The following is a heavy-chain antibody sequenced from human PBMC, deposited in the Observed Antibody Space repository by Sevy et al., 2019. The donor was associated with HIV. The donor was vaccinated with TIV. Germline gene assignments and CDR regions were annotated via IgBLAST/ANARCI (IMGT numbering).Heavy chain of an antibody. CDR1: GFTFSSYS. D-gene: IGHD6-19*01. Sequence: GESLKISCAASGFTFSSYSMNWVRQAPGKGLEWVSYISSSSSTIYYAGSVKGRFTISRDNAKNSLYLQMNSLRAEDTAVYYCARGDSSGWYRGHNWFDPWGQGTLVTVSS. CDR2: ISSSSSTI. CDR3: ARGDSSGWYRGHNWFDP. V-gene: IGHV3-48*01. J-gene: IGHJ5*02.